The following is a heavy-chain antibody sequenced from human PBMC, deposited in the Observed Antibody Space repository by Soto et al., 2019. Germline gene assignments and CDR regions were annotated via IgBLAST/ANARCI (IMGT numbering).Heavy chain of an antibody. Sequence: PGGSLRLSCAASGFTFSSYAMSWVRQAPGKGLEWVSAISGSGGSTYYADSVKGRFTISRDNSKNTLYLQMNSLRAEDTAVYYCAKSPKYCSSTSCHPLWGQGTLVTVSS. CDR3: AKSPKYCSSTSCHPL. CDR2: ISGSGGST. CDR1: GFTFSSYA. J-gene: IGHJ4*02. V-gene: IGHV3-23*01. D-gene: IGHD2-2*01.